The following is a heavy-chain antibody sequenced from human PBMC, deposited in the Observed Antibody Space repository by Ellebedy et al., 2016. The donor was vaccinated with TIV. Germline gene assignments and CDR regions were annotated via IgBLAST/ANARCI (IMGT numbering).Heavy chain of an antibody. CDR2: IYYSGST. J-gene: IGHJ4*02. Sequence: SETLSLTXTVSGGSISSGGYYWSWIRQHPGKGLEWIGYIYYSGSTYYNPSLKSRVTISVDTSKNQFSLKLSSVTAADTAVYYCARCFWSGYYIFDYWGQGTLVTVSS. CDR3: ARCFWSGYYIFDY. V-gene: IGHV4-31*03. D-gene: IGHD3-3*01. CDR1: GGSISSGGYY.